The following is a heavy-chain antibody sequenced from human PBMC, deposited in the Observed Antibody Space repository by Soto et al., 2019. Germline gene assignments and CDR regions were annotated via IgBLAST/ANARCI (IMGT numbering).Heavy chain of an antibody. CDR1: GFTFSSYA. V-gene: IGHV3-30-3*01. Sequence: QVQLVESGGGVVQPGRSLRLSCAASGFTFSSYAMHWVRQAPGKGLEWVAVISYDGRNKYYADSVKGRFTISRDNSKNTLYLQMNSLRAEDTAAYYCARPLWRDDYNWGYFDLWGRGTLVTVSS. CDR3: ARPLWRDDYNWGYFDL. D-gene: IGHD4-4*01. CDR2: ISYDGRNK. J-gene: IGHJ2*01.